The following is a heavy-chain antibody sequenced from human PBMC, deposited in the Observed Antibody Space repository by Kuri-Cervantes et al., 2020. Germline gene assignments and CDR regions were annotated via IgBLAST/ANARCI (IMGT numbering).Heavy chain of an antibody. D-gene: IGHD6-13*01. J-gene: IGHJ4*02. CDR3: ARWGIAAAGTR. Sequence: GESLKISCAASGFTFSSYWMSWVRQAPGKGLEWVANIKQDGSEKYYVDSVKGRFAISRDNAKNSLYLQMNSLRAEDTAVYYCARWGIAAAGTRWGQGTLVTVSS. V-gene: IGHV3-7*01. CDR1: GFTFSSYW. CDR2: IKQDGSEK.